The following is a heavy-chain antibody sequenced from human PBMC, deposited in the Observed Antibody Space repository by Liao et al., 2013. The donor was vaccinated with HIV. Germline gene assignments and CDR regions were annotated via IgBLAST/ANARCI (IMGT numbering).Heavy chain of an antibody. Sequence: QVQLQESGPGLVKPSETLSLTCTVSGGSISSSSYYWGWIRQPAGKGLEWIGRSYTTGSNQLQPLPQGSSHRVNRHVQEPVLPEADLCDRRGHGRLHCARGSEDDAFDIWGQGTMVTVSS. V-gene: IGHV4-61*02. D-gene: IGHD1-26*01. CDR2: SYTTGSN. CDR1: GGSISSSSYY. CDR3: ARGSEDDAFDI. J-gene: IGHJ3*02.